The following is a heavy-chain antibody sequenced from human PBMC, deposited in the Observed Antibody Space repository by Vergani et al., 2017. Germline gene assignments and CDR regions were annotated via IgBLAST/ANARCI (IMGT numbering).Heavy chain of an antibody. J-gene: IGHJ4*02. V-gene: IGHV3-48*04. D-gene: IGHD3-10*01. CDR2: ISSSSSTI. CDR3: ARDRDYYGSGSSDY. CDR1: GFTFSSYS. Sequence: EVQLVESGGGLVQPGGSLRLSCAASGFTFSSYSMNWVRQAPGKGLEWFSYISSSSSTIYYADSVKGRFTISRDNAKNSLYLQMNSLRAEDTAVYYCARDRDYYGSGSSDYWGQGTLVTVSS.